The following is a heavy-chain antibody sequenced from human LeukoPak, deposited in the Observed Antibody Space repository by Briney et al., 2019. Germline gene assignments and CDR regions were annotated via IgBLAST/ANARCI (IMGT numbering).Heavy chain of an antibody. V-gene: IGHV3-21*01. Sequence: PGGSLRLSCAASGLTFSSYSMNWVRQAPGKGLEWVSSISISSSYIYYADSVKGRFTISRDNAKNSLYLQMNSLRAEDTAVYYCVLVGSRKVPHDAFDIWGQGTMVTVSS. CDR3: VLVGSRKVPHDAFDI. CDR1: GLTFSSYS. J-gene: IGHJ3*02. CDR2: ISISSSYI. D-gene: IGHD2-2*01.